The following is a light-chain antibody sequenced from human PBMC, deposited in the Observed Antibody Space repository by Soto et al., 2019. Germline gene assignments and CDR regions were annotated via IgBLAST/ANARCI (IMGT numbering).Light chain of an antibody. CDR1: SSDVGGHNY. CDR2: DVG. Sequence: QSVLTQPASVSGSPEQSITISYTGTSSDVGGHNYVSWYQQHPGKVPKLLIYDVGNRPSGVSDRFSGSKSGNTASLTISGLQAEDEADYYCSSYTATNTLVFGTGTKVTVL. V-gene: IGLV2-14*03. CDR3: SSYTATNTLV. J-gene: IGLJ1*01.